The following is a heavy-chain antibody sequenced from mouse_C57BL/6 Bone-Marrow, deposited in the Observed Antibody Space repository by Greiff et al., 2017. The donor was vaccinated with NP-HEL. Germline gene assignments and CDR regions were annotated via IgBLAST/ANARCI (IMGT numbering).Heavy chain of an antibody. CDR2: IDPEDGET. J-gene: IGHJ2*01. CDR3: AKTLYFDY. CDR1: GFNIKDYY. Sequence: EVQLQQSGAELVKPGASVKLSCTASGFNIKDYYMHWVKQRTEQGLEWIGRIDPEDGETKYAPQFQGKATITADTSSNTAYLQLSSLTSEDTAVYYCAKTLYFDYWCPGTTLTVSS. V-gene: IGHV14-2*01.